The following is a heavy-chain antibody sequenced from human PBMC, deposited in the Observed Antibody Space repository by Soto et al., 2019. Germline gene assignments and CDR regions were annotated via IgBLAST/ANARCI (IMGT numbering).Heavy chain of an antibody. CDR1: GYTFTGHY. D-gene: IGHD1-26*01. J-gene: IGHJ3*02. V-gene: IGHV1-2*02. CDR2: IGPESGAT. CDR3: AKDSPYSASYKEDAFDI. Sequence: ASVKVSCKASGYTFTGHYIHWVRQAPEQGPEWMGEIGPESGATRYAQKFQGRVTMTRDTSITTVYMELKNLSPDDTAVYYRAKDSPYSASYKEDAFDIWGQGTLVTVSS.